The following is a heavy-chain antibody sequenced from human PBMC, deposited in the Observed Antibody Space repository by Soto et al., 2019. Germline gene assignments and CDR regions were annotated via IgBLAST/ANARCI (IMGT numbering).Heavy chain of an antibody. CDR2: IWYDGSNK. D-gene: IGHD6-6*01. Sequence: GGSLRLSCAASGFTFSSYGMHWVRQAPGKGLEWVAVIWYDGSNKYYADSVKGRFTISRDNSKNTLYLQMNSLRAEDTAVYYCASDEALAARPSVAINWGQGTLVTVSS. V-gene: IGHV3-33*01. J-gene: IGHJ4*02. CDR1: GFTFSSYG. CDR3: ASDEALAARPSVAIN.